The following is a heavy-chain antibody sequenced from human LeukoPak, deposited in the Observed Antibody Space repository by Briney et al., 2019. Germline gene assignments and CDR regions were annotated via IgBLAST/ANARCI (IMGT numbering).Heavy chain of an antibody. CDR2: INSDGSTT. CDR3: ARDTLTYYDFWSGYHFYYGMDV. CDR1: GFTFSGYW. D-gene: IGHD3-3*01. Sequence: PGGSLRLSCAASGFTFSGYWMHWVRQAPGKGLVWVSRINSDGSTTSYADSVKGRFTVSRDNAKNTLYLQMNSLRAEDTAVCYCARDTLTYYDFWSGYHFYYGMDVWGQGTTVTVSS. V-gene: IGHV3-74*01. J-gene: IGHJ6*02.